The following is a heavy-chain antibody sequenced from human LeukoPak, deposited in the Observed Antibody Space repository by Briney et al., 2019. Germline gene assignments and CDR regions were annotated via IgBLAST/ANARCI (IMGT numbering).Heavy chain of an antibody. D-gene: IGHD3-3*01. CDR3: ARTWRDRPYHFDY. CDR1: DYIFITYD. Sequence: VASVKVSCKASDYIFITYDITWVRQAPGQGLEWMGWISAYNGYTNYAQNLQGRVTMTTDTSTTTAYMELRSLRSDDTAVYYCARTWRDRPYHFDYWGQGTLVTVSS. J-gene: IGHJ4*02. CDR2: ISAYNGYT. V-gene: IGHV1-18*01.